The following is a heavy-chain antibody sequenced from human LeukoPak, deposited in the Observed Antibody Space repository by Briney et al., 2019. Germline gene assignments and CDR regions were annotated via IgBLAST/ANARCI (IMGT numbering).Heavy chain of an antibody. CDR1: GFTFSNYA. Sequence: GGSLRLSCAASGFTFSNYAMKWVRRAPGKGLEWVSYISSSGSTIYYADSVKGRFTISRDNAKNSLYLQMNSLRAEDTAVYYCASGNIAYDYWGQGTLVTVSS. CDR2: ISSSGSTI. CDR3: ASGNIAYDY. J-gene: IGHJ4*02. D-gene: IGHD2/OR15-2a*01. V-gene: IGHV3-48*04.